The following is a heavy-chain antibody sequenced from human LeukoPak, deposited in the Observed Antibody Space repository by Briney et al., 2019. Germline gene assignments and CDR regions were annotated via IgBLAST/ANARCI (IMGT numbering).Heavy chain of an antibody. J-gene: IGHJ4*02. CDR3: AKDFPSSESSGYYLDY. V-gene: IGHV3-30*18. D-gene: IGHD3-22*01. Sequence: PGGSLRLSCAASGFTFSDYGMHWVRQAPGKGLEWVAIISYDGSHKYYVDSVKGRFTISRDNSKKKLYLQMNSLRGEDTAVYYCAKDFPSSESSGYYLDYWGQGTLVTVSS. CDR1: GFTFSDYG. CDR2: ISYDGSHK.